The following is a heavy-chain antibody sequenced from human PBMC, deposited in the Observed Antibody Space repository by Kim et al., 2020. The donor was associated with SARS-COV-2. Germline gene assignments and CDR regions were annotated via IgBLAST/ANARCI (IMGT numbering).Heavy chain of an antibody. CDR3: ASSDSSSSGGVDY. CDR2: GST. V-gene: IGHV3-53*01. D-gene: IGHD6-6*01. Sequence: GSTYYADSVKGRFTISRDNSKNTLYLQMNSLRAGDTAVYYCASSDSSSSGGVDYWGQGTLVTVSS. J-gene: IGHJ4*02.